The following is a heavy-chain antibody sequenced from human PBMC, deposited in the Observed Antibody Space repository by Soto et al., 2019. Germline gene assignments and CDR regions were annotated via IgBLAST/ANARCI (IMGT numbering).Heavy chain of an antibody. Sequence: LKISCKGSGYSFTSYWISWVRQMPGKGLEWMGRIDPSDSYTNYSPSFQGHVTISADKSISTAYLQWSSLKASDTAMYYCATLPLGSVVVAAGSQGYYYGMDVWGQGTTVTVSS. D-gene: IGHD2-15*01. CDR2: IDPSDSYT. CDR1: GYSFTSYW. J-gene: IGHJ6*02. V-gene: IGHV5-10-1*01. CDR3: ATLPLGSVVVAAGSQGYYYGMDV.